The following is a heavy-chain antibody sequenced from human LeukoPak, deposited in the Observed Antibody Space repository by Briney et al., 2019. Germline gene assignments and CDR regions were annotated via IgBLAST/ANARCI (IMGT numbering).Heavy chain of an antibody. Sequence: GASVKVSCKASGYTFTSYGIHWVRQATGQGLEWMGWMNPNSGNTGYAQKFQGRVTMTRNTSISTAYMELSSLRSEDTAVYYCARSFRTDAFDIWGQGIMVTVSS. CDR3: ARSFRTDAFDI. CDR1: GYTFTSYG. J-gene: IGHJ3*02. V-gene: IGHV1-8*01. D-gene: IGHD1-1*01. CDR2: MNPNSGNT.